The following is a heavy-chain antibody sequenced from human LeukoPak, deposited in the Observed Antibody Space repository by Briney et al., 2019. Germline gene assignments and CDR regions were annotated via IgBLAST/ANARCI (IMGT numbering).Heavy chain of an antibody. CDR1: GFPFTAYY. J-gene: IGHJ2*01. CDR3: ARGHCNSRNCYWHFDL. D-gene: IGHD2/OR15-2a*01. V-gene: IGHV3-11*01. Sequence: GGSLRLSCAASGFPFTAYYMSWIRQAPGKGLEWLSYITGTDHSMRYADSVKGRFAISRDNAKNSLYLQLNSLRAEDTAVYYCARGHCNSRNCYWHFDLWGRGTRVTVSS. CDR2: ITGTDHSM.